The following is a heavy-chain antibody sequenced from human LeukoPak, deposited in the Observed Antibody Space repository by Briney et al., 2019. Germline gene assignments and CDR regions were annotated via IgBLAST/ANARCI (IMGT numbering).Heavy chain of an antibody. CDR2: VFYSGGT. CDR3: AREKAVAGGDAFDI. J-gene: IGHJ3*02. Sequence: SGTLSLTCTVSGGSMTNYYWSWIRQPPGKGLEYIGDVFYSGGTNYNTALKSRVTISIDTSKNQFSLKLSSATAAESAVYYCAREKAVAGGDAFDIWGQGTMVSVSS. CDR1: GGSMTNYY. D-gene: IGHD6-19*01. V-gene: IGHV4-59*01.